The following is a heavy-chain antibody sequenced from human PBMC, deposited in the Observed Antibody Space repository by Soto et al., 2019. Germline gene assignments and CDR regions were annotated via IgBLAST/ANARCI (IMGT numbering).Heavy chain of an antibody. D-gene: IGHD1-1*01. Sequence: QVQLVQSGAEVKKPGASVKVSCKAPRYIFTAYFMHWVRQAPGQGLEGMGWINPNNGATHYVMSFQGSVIMTRDTSISTDYMELRSLRSDDTAVYYCAPHDPGARFDPWGQGNLVIVYS. CDR3: APHDPGARFDP. CDR1: RYIFTAYF. CDR2: INPNNGAT. V-gene: IGHV1-2*02. J-gene: IGHJ5*02.